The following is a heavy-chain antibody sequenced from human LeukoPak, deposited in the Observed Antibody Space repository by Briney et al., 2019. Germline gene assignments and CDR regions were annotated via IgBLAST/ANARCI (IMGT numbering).Heavy chain of an antibody. J-gene: IGHJ3*02. V-gene: IGHV4-4*07. D-gene: IGHD6-19*01. CDR2: IYTSGST. CDR1: GGSISSYY. CDR3: ARDNRVRYSSGPDI. Sequence: SSETLSLTCTVSGGSISSYYWIWIRQPAGKGLEWIGRIYTSGSTNYNPSLKSRVTMSVDTSKNQFSLKLSSVTAADTAVYYCARDNRVRYSSGPDIWGQGTMVTVSS.